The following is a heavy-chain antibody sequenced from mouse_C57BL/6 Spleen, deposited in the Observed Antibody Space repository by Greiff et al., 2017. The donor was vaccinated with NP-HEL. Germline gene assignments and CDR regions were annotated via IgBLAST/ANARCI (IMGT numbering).Heavy chain of an antibody. J-gene: IGHJ4*01. CDR1: GYAFSSSW. CDR3: ARAYGYAHYYAMDY. D-gene: IGHD2-2*01. CDR2: IYPGDGDT. Sequence: QVQLKQSGPELVKPGASVKISCKASGYAFSSSWMNWVKQRPGKGLEWIGRIYPGDGDTNYNGKFKGKATLTADKSSSTAYMQLSSLTSEDSAVYFCARAYGYAHYYAMDYWGQGTSVTVSS. V-gene: IGHV1-82*01.